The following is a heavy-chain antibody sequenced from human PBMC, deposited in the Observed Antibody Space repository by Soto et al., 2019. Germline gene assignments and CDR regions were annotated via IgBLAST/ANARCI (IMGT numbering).Heavy chain of an antibody. D-gene: IGHD5-18*01. CDR2: IIPIFGTA. J-gene: IGHJ5*02. Sequence: SVKVSCQASGGTFSSYAISWVRQAPGQGLEWMGGIIPIFGTANYAQKFQGRVTITADESTSTAYMELSSLRSEDTAVYYCASACRFPPGYLYGYNWFDPWGQGTLVTVSS. V-gene: IGHV1-69*13. CDR1: GGTFSSYA. CDR3: ASACRFPPGYLYGYNWFDP.